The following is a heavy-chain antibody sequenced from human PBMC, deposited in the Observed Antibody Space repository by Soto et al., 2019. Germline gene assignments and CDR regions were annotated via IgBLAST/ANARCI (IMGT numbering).Heavy chain of an antibody. Sequence: GGSLRLSCTASGFPFSNYAMSWVRQAPGKGLEWVSIITGSGSKTHYADSVKGRFTISRDTSKDTLYLEINNLRDEDTGIYYCARDSRVSTMGFYYDAMDVWGQGTTVTVSS. CDR2: ITGSGSKT. J-gene: IGHJ6*02. D-gene: IGHD5-12*01. CDR1: GFPFSNYA. V-gene: IGHV3-23*01. CDR3: ARDSRVSTMGFYYDAMDV.